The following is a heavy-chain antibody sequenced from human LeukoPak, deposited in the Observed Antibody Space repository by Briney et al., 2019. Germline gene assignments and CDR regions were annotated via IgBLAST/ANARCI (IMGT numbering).Heavy chain of an antibody. CDR2: INPNSGGT. D-gene: IGHD2-21*01. J-gene: IGHJ4*02. Sequence: ASVKVSCKASGYTFTGYYMHRVRQAPGQGLEWMGWINPNSGGTNYAQKFQGRVAMTRDTSISTAYMELSRLRSDDTAVYYCARGRLRFCPYYFDYWGQGTLVTVSS. CDR3: ARGRLRFCPYYFDY. CDR1: GYTFTGYY. V-gene: IGHV1-2*02.